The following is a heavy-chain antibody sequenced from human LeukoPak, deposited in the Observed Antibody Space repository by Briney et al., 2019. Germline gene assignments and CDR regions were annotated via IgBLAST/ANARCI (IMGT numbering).Heavy chain of an antibody. J-gene: IGHJ5*02. CDR1: GGSISVYY. D-gene: IGHD3-22*01. CDR3: ARSSRDSSGYSDLDP. Sequence: SETLSLTCTVSGGSISVYYWSCIRHPPGKGLEWIGYVYDSGSTKYNPSLKGRVTISVDTSNDQFSLKLTSVTAADTAVYYCARSSRDSSGYSDLDPWGQGILVTVSS. CDR2: VYDSGST. V-gene: IGHV4-59*01.